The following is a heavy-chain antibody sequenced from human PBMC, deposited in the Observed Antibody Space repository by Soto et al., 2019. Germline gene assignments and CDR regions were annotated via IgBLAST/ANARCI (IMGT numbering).Heavy chain of an antibody. CDR1: GFTFSNYA. CDR3: APTGFDY. V-gene: IGHV3-23*01. J-gene: IGHJ4*02. CDR2: ITPSGDIT. D-gene: IGHD1-1*01. Sequence: HHGGSLRLSCAASGFTFSNYALSWVRQAPGKGLEWVSIITPSGDITNYADSVKGRFTISRDNSKNTLYLQMNSLRAEDTAVYYCAPTGFDYWGQGTLVTVSS.